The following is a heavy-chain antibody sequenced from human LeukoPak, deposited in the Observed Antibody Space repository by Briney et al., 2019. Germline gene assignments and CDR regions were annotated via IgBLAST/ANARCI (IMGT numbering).Heavy chain of an antibody. D-gene: IGHD4-17*01. J-gene: IGHJ4*02. V-gene: IGHV4-34*01. Sequence: SETLSLTCAVYGGSLSGYYWSWIRQPPGKGLEWIGEINHSGSTNYSPSLKSRVTISVDTSKNQFSLKLSSVTAADTAVYYCARGVMTTVTTLNYFDYWGQGTLVTVSS. CDR1: GGSLSGYY. CDR3: ARGVMTTVTTLNYFDY. CDR2: INHSGST.